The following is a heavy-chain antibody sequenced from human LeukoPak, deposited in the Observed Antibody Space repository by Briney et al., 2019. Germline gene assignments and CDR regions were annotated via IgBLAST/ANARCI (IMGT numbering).Heavy chain of an antibody. J-gene: IGHJ5*02. CDR2: IHPGDFDT. CDR1: GHSFRSYW. Sequence: GESLKISCKGSGHSFRSYWIGWVRQMPGKGLEWMGIIHPGDFDTRYSPSFQGQVTISADKSISTAYLQWSSLKASDTAMYYCARLKWFGETSSLSWFDPWGQGTLVTVSS. D-gene: IGHD3-10*01. V-gene: IGHV5-51*01. CDR3: ARLKWFGETSSLSWFDP.